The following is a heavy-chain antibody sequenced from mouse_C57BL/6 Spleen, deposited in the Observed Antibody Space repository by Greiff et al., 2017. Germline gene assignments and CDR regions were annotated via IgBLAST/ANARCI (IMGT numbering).Heavy chain of an antibody. V-gene: IGHV1-14*01. CDR2: IYPYYDGT. CDR3: DWDYDWYFDV. Sequence: EVQLQQSGPELVTPGASVKMSCKASGYTFPSYVMHWVKQKPGQGLDWIGYIYPYYDGTTYNEKFKGKATLTSDKSSSTAYMELSSLTSEDSAVYYCDWDYDWYFDVWGTGTTVTVSS. CDR1: GYTFPSYV. D-gene: IGHD2-4*01. J-gene: IGHJ1*03.